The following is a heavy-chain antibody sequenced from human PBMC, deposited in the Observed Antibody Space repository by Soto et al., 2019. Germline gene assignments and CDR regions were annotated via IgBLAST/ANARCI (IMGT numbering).Heavy chain of an antibody. CDR1: GFTFSNAW. J-gene: IGHJ4*02. CDR3: TTLYNWNYVPDY. CDR2: IKSKTDGGTT. V-gene: IGHV3-15*01. Sequence: PGGSLRLSCAASGFTFSNAWMSWVRQAPGKGLEWVGRIKSKTDGGTTDYAAPVKGRFTISRDDSKNTLYLQMNSLKTEDTAVYYCTTLYNWNYVPDYWGQGTLVTSPQ. D-gene: IGHD1-7*01.